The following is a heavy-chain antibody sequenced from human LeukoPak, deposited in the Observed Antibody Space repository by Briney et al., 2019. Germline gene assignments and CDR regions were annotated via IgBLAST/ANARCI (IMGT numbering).Heavy chain of an antibody. D-gene: IGHD6-6*01. V-gene: IGHV2-26*01. CDR3: ARIPYSSSSYYFDY. CDR2: IFSNDEK. Sequence: SGPVLMKPTETLTLTCTVSGFSLSNARMGVSWIRQPPGKALEWLAHIFSNDEKSYSTSLKSRLTISKDTSKSQVVLTMTNMDPVDTATYYCARIPYSSSSYYFDYWGQGTLVTVSS. CDR1: GFSLSNARMG. J-gene: IGHJ4*02.